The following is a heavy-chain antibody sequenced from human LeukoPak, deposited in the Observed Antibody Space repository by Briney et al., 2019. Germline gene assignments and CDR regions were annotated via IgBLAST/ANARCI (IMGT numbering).Heavy chain of an antibody. CDR3: ARGGGMVGATSDY. D-gene: IGHD1-26*01. V-gene: IGHV4-34*01. Sequence: PSETLSLTCAVYGGSFSGYYWTWIRQPPGKGLEWIGEINHSGSTNYNPSLKSRVTISVDTSKNQFSLKVSSVIAADTAVYYRARGGGMVGATSDYWGQGTLVTVSS. CDR2: INHSGST. CDR1: GGSFSGYY. J-gene: IGHJ4*02.